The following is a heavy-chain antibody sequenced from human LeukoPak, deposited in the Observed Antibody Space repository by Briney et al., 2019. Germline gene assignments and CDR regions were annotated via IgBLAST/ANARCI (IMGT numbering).Heavy chain of an antibody. Sequence: ASVKVSCKASGYTFTSYAMHWVRQAPGQRLEWMGWINAGNGNTKYSQEFQGRVTITRDTSASTAYMELSSLRSEDMAVYYCARDTGRFGAPFDYWGQGTLVTVSS. CDR3: ARDTGRFGAPFDY. J-gene: IGHJ4*02. D-gene: IGHD3-10*01. CDR2: INAGNGNT. V-gene: IGHV1-3*03. CDR1: GYTFTSYA.